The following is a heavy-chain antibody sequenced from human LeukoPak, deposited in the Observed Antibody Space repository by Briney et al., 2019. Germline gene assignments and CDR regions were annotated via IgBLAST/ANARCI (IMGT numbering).Heavy chain of an antibody. CDR1: GFTFSSYA. Sequence: HPGGSLRLSCAASGFTFSSYAMHWVRQAPGKGLEWVAVISYDGSNKYYADSVKGRFTISRDNSKNTLYLQMNSLRAEDTAVYYCARGSLGTTTVDYWGQGTLVTVSS. V-gene: IGHV3-30*04. D-gene: IGHD1-26*01. CDR2: ISYDGSNK. CDR3: ARGSLGTTTVDY. J-gene: IGHJ4*02.